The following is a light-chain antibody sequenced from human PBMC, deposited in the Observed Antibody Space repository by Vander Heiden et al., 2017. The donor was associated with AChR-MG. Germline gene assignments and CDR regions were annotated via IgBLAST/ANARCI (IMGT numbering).Light chain of an antibody. CDR2: NAS. V-gene: IGKV1-5*01. CDR3: QQYNSYPIT. Sequence: DIQMTQSPSTLSASVGDRVTITCRASQSISSCLAWYQQKPGKAPTLLIYNASSLESGVPSRFSASGSGTDFTLTISSLQPDDFATYYCQQYNSYPITFGQGTRLEIK. CDR1: QSISSC. J-gene: IGKJ5*01.